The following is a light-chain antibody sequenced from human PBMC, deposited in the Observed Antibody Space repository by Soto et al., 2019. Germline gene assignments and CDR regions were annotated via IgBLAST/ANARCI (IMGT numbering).Light chain of an antibody. CDR1: QSVSSK. CDR2: GAS. V-gene: IGKV3-15*01. Sequence: EIVMTQSPATLSVSPGEGATLSCRASQSVSSKLAWYQQKPGQAPRLLIYGASTRATGIPARFSASGSGTDFTLIISSLEPEDFAVYICQQRSNWPITFGQGTRLEIK. CDR3: QQRSNWPIT. J-gene: IGKJ5*01.